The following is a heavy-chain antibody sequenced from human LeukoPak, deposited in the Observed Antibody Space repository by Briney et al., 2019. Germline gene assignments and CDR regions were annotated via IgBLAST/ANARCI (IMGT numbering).Heavy chain of an antibody. CDR2: INHSGST. D-gene: IGHD6-13*01. J-gene: IGHJ4*02. CDR3: ARGNRIAAAGSFDY. CDR1: GGSFSGHY. Sequence: SETLSLTCAVYGGSFSGHYWSWIRQPPGKGLEWIGEINHSGSTNYNPSLKSRVTISVDTSKNQFSLKLSSVTAADTAVYYCARGNRIAAAGSFDYWGQGTLVTVSS. V-gene: IGHV4-34*01.